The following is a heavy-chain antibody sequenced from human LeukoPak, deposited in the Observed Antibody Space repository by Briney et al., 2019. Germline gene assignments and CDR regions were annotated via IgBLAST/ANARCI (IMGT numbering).Heavy chain of an antibody. CDR2: IYYSGST. CDR3: ARETFGATDAFDI. CDR1: GGSISSYY. Sequence: SETLSLTCTVSGGSISSYYWSWIRQPPGKGLEWIGYIYYSGSTNYNPSLKSRVTISVDTSKNQFSLKLSSVTAADTAVYYCARETFGATDAFDIWGQGTMVTVSS. J-gene: IGHJ3*02. V-gene: IGHV4-59*01. D-gene: IGHD3-10*01.